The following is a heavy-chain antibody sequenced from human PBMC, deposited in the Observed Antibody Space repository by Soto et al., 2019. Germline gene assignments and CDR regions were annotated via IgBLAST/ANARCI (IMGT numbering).Heavy chain of an antibody. J-gene: IGHJ4*02. CDR3: AKEVVDYYDSSGYYPDY. CDR2: ISGSGGST. V-gene: IGHV3-23*01. Sequence: EVQLLESGGGLVQPGGSLRLSCAASGFTFSSYAMSWVRQAPGKGLEWVSAISGSGGSTYYADSVKGRFTISRDNSKNTLYLQMNSLRAEDTAVYYCAKEVVDYYDSSGYYPDYWGQGTLVTVSS. D-gene: IGHD3-22*01. CDR1: GFTFSSYA.